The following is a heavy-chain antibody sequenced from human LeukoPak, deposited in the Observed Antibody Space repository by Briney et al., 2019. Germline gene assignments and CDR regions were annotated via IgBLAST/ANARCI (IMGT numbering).Heavy chain of an antibody. J-gene: IGHJ4*02. CDR3: ARGLDPLATVTPNIY. CDR2: IIPIFGTA. D-gene: IGHD4-17*01. CDR1: GGTFSTYA. V-gene: IGHV1-69*13. Sequence: SVKVSCKASGGTFSTYAISWVRQAPGQGLEWMGGIIPIFGTANYAQKFQGRVTITADESTSTAYMELSSLRSEDTAVYYCARGLDPLATVTPNIYWGQGTLVTVSS.